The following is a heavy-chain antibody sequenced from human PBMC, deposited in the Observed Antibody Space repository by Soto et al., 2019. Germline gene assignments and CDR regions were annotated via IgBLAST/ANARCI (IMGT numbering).Heavy chain of an antibody. CDR2: TYYRSKWYN. Sequence: PSQTLSLTCAISGDSVSSNGAAWNWIRQSPSRGLEWLGRTYYRSKWYNDYAVSVKSRITINPDTSKSQFSLQLNSVTPEDTAVYYCARDKHDYFNRGIGFDTWGQGILVNGS. CDR1: GDSVSSNGAA. CDR3: ARDKHDYFNRGIGFDT. J-gene: IGHJ5*02. V-gene: IGHV6-1*01. D-gene: IGHD4-17*01.